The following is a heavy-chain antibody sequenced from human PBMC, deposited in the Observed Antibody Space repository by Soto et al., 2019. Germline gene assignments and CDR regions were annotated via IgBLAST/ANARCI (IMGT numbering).Heavy chain of an antibody. CDR1: GVAMTYGGYS. CDR2: MSYSGSP. J-gene: IGHJ4*02. Sequence: TSETLSLTCSVSGVAMTYGGYSWSWIRQSPEKGLEWLGYMSYSGSPYYNPSLKRRLTISVDTSKNQFSLKLSSVTAADTAMYYCARYCRGGDCYMSRFDYWGQGTLVTVSS. V-gene: IGHV4-31*03. CDR3: ARYCRGGDCYMSRFDY. D-gene: IGHD2-15*01.